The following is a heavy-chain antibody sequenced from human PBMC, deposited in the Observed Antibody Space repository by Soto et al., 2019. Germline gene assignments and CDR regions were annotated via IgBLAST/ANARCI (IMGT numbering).Heavy chain of an antibody. V-gene: IGHV1-69*02. CDR3: ASRYDSSDY. J-gene: IGHJ4*02. D-gene: IGHD3-22*01. CDR2: IIPILGIA. CDR1: GGTFSSYT. Sequence: QVQLVQSGAEVKKPGSSVKVSCKASGGTFSSYTISWVLQAPGQGLQWMGRIIPILGIANYAQKFQGRVTITADKSTSTAYMELNSLRSEDTAVYYCASRYDSSDYWGQGTLVTVSS.